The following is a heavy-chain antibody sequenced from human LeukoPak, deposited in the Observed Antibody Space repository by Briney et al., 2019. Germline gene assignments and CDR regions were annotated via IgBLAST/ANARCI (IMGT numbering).Heavy chain of an antibody. CDR1: GFPFSSYW. D-gene: IGHD1-1*01. Sequence: GGPLRLPCGAWGFPFSSYWRIWLRRARGRGREGVANIKYDGNEEYYVDSVKGRFTISRDNAKNSLYLQLNSLRVEDTAVYYCKSGGAAPGSFDYWGQGTLVTVSP. CDR2: IKYDGNEE. V-gene: IGHV3-7*01. CDR3: KSGGAAPGSFDY. J-gene: IGHJ4*02.